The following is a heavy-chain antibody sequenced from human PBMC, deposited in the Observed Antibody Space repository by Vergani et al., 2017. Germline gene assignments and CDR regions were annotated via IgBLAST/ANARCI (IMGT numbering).Heavy chain of an antibody. J-gene: IGHJ4*02. CDR3: ARGDYGILTGYRY. Sequence: QVQVVQSGAEVKKSGASVKVSCKTSGYTFSNYYMHWVRQAPGQGLEWMGIINPRGGHTNYAQKFQGRVTMTRDTSTSTVYMELSSLRSEDTAIYYCARGDYGILTGYRYWGQGTLVTDSA. D-gene: IGHD3-9*01. CDR1: GYTFSNYY. V-gene: IGHV1-46*03. CDR2: INPRGGHT.